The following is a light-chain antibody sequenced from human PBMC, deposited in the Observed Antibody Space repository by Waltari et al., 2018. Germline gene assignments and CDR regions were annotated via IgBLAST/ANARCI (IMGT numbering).Light chain of an antibody. Sequence: DIQMTQSPSSLSASVGDRVIITCRASQAISNYLAWFQQKPGKAPKSLIYVASSLQSGVPSKFSGSGSGTDFTLTISSLQPEDFVTYYCQQYDSYPWTFGQGTKVEI. CDR2: VAS. CDR3: QQYDSYPWT. J-gene: IGKJ1*01. V-gene: IGKV1-16*02. CDR1: QAISNY.